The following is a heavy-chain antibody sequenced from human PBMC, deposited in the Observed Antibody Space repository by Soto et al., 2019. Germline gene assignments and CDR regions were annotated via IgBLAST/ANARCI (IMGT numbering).Heavy chain of an antibody. V-gene: IGHV1-69*12. Sequence: QVHLVQSGAEVKKPGSSVKVSCKASGGTFSSYTISWVRQAPGQGLEWMGGITPMSGTPNNAQKFQGRVKIIADESTSTAYMELSSLRSEDTAVYYCASGIHYYDSSGYYDSGAFEIWGQGTMVTVSS. D-gene: IGHD3-22*01. J-gene: IGHJ3*02. CDR2: ITPMSGTP. CDR3: ASGIHYYDSSGYYDSGAFEI. CDR1: GGTFSSYT.